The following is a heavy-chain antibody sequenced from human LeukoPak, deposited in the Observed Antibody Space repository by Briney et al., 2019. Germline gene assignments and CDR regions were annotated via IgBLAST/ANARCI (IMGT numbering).Heavy chain of an antibody. CDR1: GFTFSSYW. V-gene: IGHV3-74*01. J-gene: IGHJ4*02. CDR3: TRDYCTGDSCFSGPGY. CDR2: INTDGTTT. D-gene: IGHD2-15*01. Sequence: PGGSLRLSCAASGFTFSSYWMYWVRRVPGKGLVWVSRINTDGTTTNYADSVQGRLTVSRDNAKSTLYLQMNSLRAEDTAVYFCTRDYCTGDSCFSGPGYWGQGTQVTVSS.